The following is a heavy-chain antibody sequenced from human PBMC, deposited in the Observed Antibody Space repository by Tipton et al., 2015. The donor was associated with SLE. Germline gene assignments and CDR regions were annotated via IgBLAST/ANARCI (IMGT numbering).Heavy chain of an antibody. V-gene: IGHV4-59*11. CDR3: ARLVAIGDSTSGYDYFDY. J-gene: IGHJ4*02. CDR1: GGSISSHY. CDR2: MYYSGIT. Sequence: TLSLTCTVSGGSISSHYWSWIRQAPGKGLEWIGYMYYSGITNYNPSLNSRLSISVDTSKNQFSLKLSSVTAADTAVYYCARLVAIGDSTSGYDYFDYWGQGGLVTVSS. D-gene: IGHD6-13*01.